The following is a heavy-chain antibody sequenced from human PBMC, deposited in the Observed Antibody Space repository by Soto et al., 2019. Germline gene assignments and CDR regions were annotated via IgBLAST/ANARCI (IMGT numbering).Heavy chain of an antibody. V-gene: IGHV1-69*06. D-gene: IGHD3-3*01. J-gene: IGHJ6*02. CDR1: GGTFSSYA. CDR2: IIPIFGTA. Sequence: SVKVSCKASGGTFSSYAISWVRQAPGQGLEWMGGIIPIFGTANYAQKFQGRVTITADKSTSTAYMELSSLRSEDTAVYYCARGWYYDFWSGNTDYYYYGMEVWGQGTTVTVS. CDR3: ARGWYYDFWSGNTDYYYYGMEV.